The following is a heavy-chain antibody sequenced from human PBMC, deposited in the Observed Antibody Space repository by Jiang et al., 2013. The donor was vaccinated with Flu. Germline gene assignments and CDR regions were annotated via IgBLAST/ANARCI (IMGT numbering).Heavy chain of an antibody. Sequence: SLTCTVSGGSISSSSYYWGWIRQPPGKGLEWIGSIYYSGSTYYNPSLKSRVTISVDTSKNQFSLKLSSVTAADTAVYYCARERGGGSGYYHFDYWGQGTLVTVSS. CDR1: GGSISSSSYY. D-gene: IGHD3-22*01. CDR3: ARERGGGSGYYHFDY. CDR2: IYYSGST. V-gene: IGHV4-39*07. J-gene: IGHJ4*02.